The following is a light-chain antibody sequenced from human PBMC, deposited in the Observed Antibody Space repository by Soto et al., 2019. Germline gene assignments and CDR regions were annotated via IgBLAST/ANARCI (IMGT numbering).Light chain of an antibody. CDR2: SNN. J-gene: IGLJ3*02. V-gene: IGLV1-44*01. CDR3: AAWDDRRNGGV. CDR1: SSNIGSNT. Sequence: QSVLPQPPSASGTPGQRGTITCSGSSSNIGSNTVNWYQQLPGTAPKLLIYSNNQRPSGVPDRFSGAKSGTSASLAISGLQSEDEADYYCAAWDDRRNGGVFGGGTKVTVL.